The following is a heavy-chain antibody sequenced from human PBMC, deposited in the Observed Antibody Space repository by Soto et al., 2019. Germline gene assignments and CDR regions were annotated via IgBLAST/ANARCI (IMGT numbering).Heavy chain of an antibody. CDR1: GFTFSSYA. CDR2: ISSNGGST. CDR3: VKGGTMVRGAPGWDV. J-gene: IGHJ6*02. V-gene: IGHV3-64D*08. D-gene: IGHD3-10*01. Sequence: GGSLRLSCSASGFTFSSYAMHWVRQAPGKGLEYVSAISSNGGSTYYADSVKGRFTISRDNSKNTLYLQMSSLRAEDTAVYYCVKGGTMVRGAPGWDVWGQGTTVTVSS.